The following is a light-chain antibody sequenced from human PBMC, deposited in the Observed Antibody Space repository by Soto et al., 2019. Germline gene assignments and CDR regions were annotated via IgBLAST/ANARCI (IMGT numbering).Light chain of an antibody. CDR2: DAS. CDR1: QSISTW. CDR3: QQENSNSYT. J-gene: IGKJ2*01. V-gene: IGKV1-5*01. Sequence: DSQMTQSPSTLSASVGDRVTITCRASQSISTWLAWYQQKPGKAPKLLIYDASTLEGGVPSRFSGRGSGNESILTSSSLQPDDFATYYCQQENSNSYTFGQGTKLEIK.